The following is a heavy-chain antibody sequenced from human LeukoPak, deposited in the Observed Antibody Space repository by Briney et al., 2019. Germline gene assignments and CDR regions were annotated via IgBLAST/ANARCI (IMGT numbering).Heavy chain of an antibody. D-gene: IGHD6-13*01. CDR2: IKQDGSEK. Sequence: GGSLRLSCAASGFTFSSYWMSWVRQAPGKGLEWVANIKQDGSEKYYVDSVKGRFTISRDNSKNTLYLQMTSLRAEDTAVYYCARVNFAAAAMDVWGKGTTVTVSS. V-gene: IGHV3-7*01. CDR3: ARVNFAAAAMDV. CDR1: GFTFSSYW. J-gene: IGHJ6*04.